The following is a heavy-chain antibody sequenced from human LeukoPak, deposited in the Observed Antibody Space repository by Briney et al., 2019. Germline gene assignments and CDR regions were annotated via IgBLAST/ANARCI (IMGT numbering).Heavy chain of an antibody. CDR1: GFTFSSYE. CDR2: ISTSGSTI. V-gene: IGHV3-48*03. D-gene: IGHD3-9*01. J-gene: IGHJ4*02. Sequence: GGSLRLSCAASGFTFSSYEMNWVRQAPGKGLEWVSHISTSGSTIYYANSVKGRFTISRDNAKNSLYLQMNSLRAEDTAVYYCARGSYTILRYFDWLQIDYWGQGTLVTVSS. CDR3: ARGSYTILRYFDWLQIDY.